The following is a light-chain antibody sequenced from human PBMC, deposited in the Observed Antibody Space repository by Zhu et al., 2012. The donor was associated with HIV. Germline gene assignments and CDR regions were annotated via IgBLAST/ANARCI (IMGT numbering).Light chain of an antibody. CDR3: QHYVPSPMYT. V-gene: IGKV3-20*01. CDR2: GAS. J-gene: IGKJ2*01. CDR1: QTVSRNY. Sequence: EIVLTQSPGTLSLSPGERATLSCRASQTVSRNYLAWYQQKPGQAPRLLIYGASRRVTGIPDRFSGSGSGTDFTLTISRLGPEDFAVYYCQHYVPSPMYTFGLGDQAGDQT.